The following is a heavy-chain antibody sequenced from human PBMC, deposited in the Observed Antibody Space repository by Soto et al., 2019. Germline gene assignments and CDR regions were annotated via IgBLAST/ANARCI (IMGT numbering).Heavy chain of an antibody. V-gene: IGHV1-46*03. Sequence: ASVKVSCKASGYTFTSYYMHWVRQAPGQGLEWMGIINPSGGSTSYAQKFQGRVTMTRDTSTSTVYMELSSLRSEDTAVYYCARATIYCSGGSCYYFDYWGQGTLVTVSS. D-gene: IGHD2-15*01. CDR3: ARATIYCSGGSCYYFDY. CDR1: GYTFTSYY. CDR2: INPSGGST. J-gene: IGHJ4*02.